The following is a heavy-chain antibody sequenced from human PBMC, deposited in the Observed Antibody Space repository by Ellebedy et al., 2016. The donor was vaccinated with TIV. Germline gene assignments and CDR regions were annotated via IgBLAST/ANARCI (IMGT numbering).Heavy chain of an antibody. J-gene: IGHJ4*02. D-gene: IGHD6-13*01. CDR3: AKYSVAATACFDH. Sequence: PGGSLRLSCAASGFTFSNYAVSWVRQAPGKGLEWVSGSISSCGSTYYTDSVKGRFTMSRDNSKNTLYLQMNSLRAEDTAVYYCAKYSVAATACFDHWGQGTLVTVSS. CDR2: SISSCGST. V-gene: IGHV3-23*01. CDR1: GFTFSNYA.